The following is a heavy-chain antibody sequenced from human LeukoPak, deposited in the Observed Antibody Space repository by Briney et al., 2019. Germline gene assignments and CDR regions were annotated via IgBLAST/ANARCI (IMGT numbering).Heavy chain of an antibody. J-gene: IGHJ4*02. D-gene: IGHD3-10*01. CDR2: TYYRSKWYN. CDR3: AREDSWSLLWFGESSTYFDY. Sequence: SQTLSLTCALSGDSVSSNSAAWNWIRQSPSRGLEWLGRTYYRSKWYNDYAVSVKSRITINPDTSKNQFSLQLNSVTPEDTAVYYCAREDSWSLLWFGESSTYFDYWGQGTLVTVSS. V-gene: IGHV6-1*01. CDR1: GDSVSSNSAA.